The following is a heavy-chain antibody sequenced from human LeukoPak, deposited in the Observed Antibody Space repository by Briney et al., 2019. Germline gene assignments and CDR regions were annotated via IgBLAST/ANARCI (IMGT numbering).Heavy chain of an antibody. CDR3: ATDRGYYGSTSGDP. CDR2: IYHSGST. D-gene: IGHD3-10*01. Sequence: SQTLSLTCTVSGGSISSGGYYWSWIRQPPGKGLEWIGYIYHSGSTYYNPSLKSRVTISVDRSKNQFSLKLSSVTAADTAVYYCATDRGYYGSTSGDPWGRGTLVIVSS. V-gene: IGHV4-30-2*01. CDR1: GGSISSGGYY. J-gene: IGHJ2*01.